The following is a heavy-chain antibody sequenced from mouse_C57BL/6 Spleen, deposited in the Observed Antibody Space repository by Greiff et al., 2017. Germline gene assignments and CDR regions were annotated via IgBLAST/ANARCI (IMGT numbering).Heavy chain of an antibody. CDR1: GFSLTSYG. CDR2: IWSGGST. CDR3: AREGYGYDGNWYFDV. J-gene: IGHJ1*03. D-gene: IGHD2-2*01. V-gene: IGHV2-2*01. Sequence: QVQLKESGPGLVQPSQSLSITCTVSGFSLTSYGVHWVRQSPGKGLEWLGVIWSGGSTDYNAAFISRLSISKDNSKSQVFFKMNSLQADDTAIYYCAREGYGYDGNWYFDVWGTGTTVTVSS.